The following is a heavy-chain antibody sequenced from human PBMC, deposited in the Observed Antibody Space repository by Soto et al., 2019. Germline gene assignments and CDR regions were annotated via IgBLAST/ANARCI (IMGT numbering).Heavy chain of an antibody. J-gene: IGHJ5*02. CDR2: IIASASAT. CDR1: WFTFSSYA. V-gene: IGHV3-23*01. CDR3: EKDQGIAVAGTGS. D-gene: IGHD6-19*01. Sequence: GVSLKLFGEPSWFTFSSYALSCVRQAPGQGPDCVSAIIASASATYYADSGKGRITISIDNSKKTLHRQMNSLRAEDRQVYYCEKDQGIAVAGTGSWGQRTLVTVCS.